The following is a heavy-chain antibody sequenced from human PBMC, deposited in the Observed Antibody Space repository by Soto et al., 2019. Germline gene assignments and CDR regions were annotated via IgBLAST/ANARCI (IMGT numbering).Heavy chain of an antibody. CDR3: AREVRENYYYYYMDV. CDR1: GGSFSGYY. V-gene: IGHV4-34*01. J-gene: IGHJ6*03. CDR2: INHSGST. Sequence: PSQTLSLTCAVYGGSFSGYYWSWIRQPPGKGLEWIGEINHSGSTNYNPSLKSRVTISVDTSKNQFSLKLSSVTAADTAVYYCAREVRENYYYYYMDVWGKGTTVTVSS. D-gene: IGHD3-10*01.